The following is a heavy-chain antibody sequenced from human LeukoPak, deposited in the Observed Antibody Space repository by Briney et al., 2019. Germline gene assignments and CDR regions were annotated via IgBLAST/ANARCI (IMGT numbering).Heavy chain of an antibody. CDR1: GFSFGDYA. Sequence: GGSLRLSCAASGFSFGDYAIHWVRQAPGKGLEWVSGISWNGDSIGYADSVRGRFTISRDNAKNSLYLQMNSLRPEDTALYYCAKAKWLQSPIDYWGQGTLVTVSS. J-gene: IGHJ4*02. CDR3: AKAKWLQSPIDY. V-gene: IGHV3-9*01. D-gene: IGHD5-24*01. CDR2: ISWNGDSI.